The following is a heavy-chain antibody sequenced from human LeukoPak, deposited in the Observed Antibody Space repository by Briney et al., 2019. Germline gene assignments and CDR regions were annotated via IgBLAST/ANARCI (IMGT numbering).Heavy chain of an antibody. J-gene: IGHJ4*02. V-gene: IGHV5-51*01. CDR3: ARQCGRPFDY. CDR1: GYSFSNYW. D-gene: IGHD6-6*01. CDR2: IYPGDSDT. Sequence: GESLKISCKGSGYSFSNYWIGWVRQMPGKSLEWMGIIYPGDSDTRYSPSFQGQVTISVDESINTAYLQWSSLEASDTAMYYCARQCGRPFDYWGQGTLVTVSS.